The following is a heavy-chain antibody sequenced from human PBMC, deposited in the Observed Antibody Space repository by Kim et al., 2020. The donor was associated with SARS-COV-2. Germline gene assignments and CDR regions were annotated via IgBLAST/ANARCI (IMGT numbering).Heavy chain of an antibody. J-gene: IGHJ4*02. Sequence: GGSLRLSCSASGFTFSSYAMHWVRQAPGKGLEYVSAISSNGGSTYYADSVKGRFTISRDNSKNTLYLQMSSLRAEDTAVYYCVKPPGRYSGYEQMFGEIDYWGQGTLVTVSS. V-gene: IGHV3-64D*06. CDR2: ISSNGGST. CDR3: VKPPGRYSGYEQMFGEIDY. D-gene: IGHD5-12*01. CDR1: GFTFSSYA.